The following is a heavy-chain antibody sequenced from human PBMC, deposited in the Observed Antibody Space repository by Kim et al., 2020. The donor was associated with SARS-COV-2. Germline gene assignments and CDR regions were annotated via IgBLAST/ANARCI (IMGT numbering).Heavy chain of an antibody. V-gene: IGHV3-33*01. Sequence: GGSLRLSCAVSGFTFSSYGMHWVRQAPGKGLEWVAVIWYDGSNKYYADSVKGRFTISRDNSKNTLYLQMNSLRAEDTAVYYCATDNTYYYGSGFYYYYGMDVWGQGTTVTVSS. CDR2: IWYDGSNK. D-gene: IGHD3-10*01. CDR3: ATDNTYYYGSGFYYYYGMDV. CDR1: GFTFSSYG. J-gene: IGHJ6*02.